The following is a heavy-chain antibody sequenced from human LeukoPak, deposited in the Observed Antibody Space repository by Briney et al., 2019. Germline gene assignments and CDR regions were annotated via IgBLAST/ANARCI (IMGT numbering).Heavy chain of an antibody. J-gene: IGHJ4*02. Sequence: PSETLRLTCTVSGGSISSYYWSWIRQPAGKGLEWIGRIYTSGSTNYNPSLKRRVTMSVDTSKNQFSLKLSSVTAADTAVYYCARASVAGPSGYFDYWGQGSLVPVSS. CDR1: GGSISSYY. CDR3: ARASVAGPSGYFDY. V-gene: IGHV4-4*07. CDR2: IYTSGST. D-gene: IGHD6-19*01.